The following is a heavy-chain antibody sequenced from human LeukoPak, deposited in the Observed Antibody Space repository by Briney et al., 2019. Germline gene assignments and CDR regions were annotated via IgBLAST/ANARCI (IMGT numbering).Heavy chain of an antibody. D-gene: IGHD1-26*01. CDR3: ARVARFYYAFDI. CDR1: GFTFSSYD. J-gene: IGHJ3*02. Sequence: AGSLRLSCAASGFTFSSYDMHWVRQATGKGLEWVSAIGTAGDTYYPGSVKGRFSLSRENAEHSLYLQIDSLRAGDTAVYYCARVARFYYAFDIWGQGTMVTVSS. V-gene: IGHV3-13*01. CDR2: IGTAGDT.